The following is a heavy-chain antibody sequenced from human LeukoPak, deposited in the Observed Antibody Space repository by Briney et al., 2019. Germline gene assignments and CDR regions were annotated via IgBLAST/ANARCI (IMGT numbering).Heavy chain of an antibody. J-gene: IGHJ4*02. D-gene: IGHD5-18*01. CDR2: ISYDGSNK. CDR3: ASRKDTPHLPDY. CDR1: GFTFSSYA. V-gene: IGHV3-30-3*01. Sequence: GGSVRLSCAASGFTFSSYAMHWVRQAPGKGLEWVAVISYDGSNKYYADSVKGRFTISRDNSKNTLYLQMNSLRAEDTAVYYCASRKDTPHLPDYWGQGTLVTVSS.